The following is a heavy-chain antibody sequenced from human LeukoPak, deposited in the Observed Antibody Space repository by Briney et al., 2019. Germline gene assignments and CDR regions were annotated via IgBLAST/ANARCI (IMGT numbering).Heavy chain of an antibody. CDR2: VNHGGST. Sequence: SETLSLTCAVYGGSLSGYYWSWFRQPPGKGLEWIGEVNHGGSTNYNPSLKSRVTISVDTSKNQFSLKLSSVTAADTAVYYCAREIIVARGAFDIWGQGTMVTVSS. CDR3: AREIIVARGAFDI. D-gene: IGHD5-12*01. CDR1: GGSLSGYY. J-gene: IGHJ3*02. V-gene: IGHV4-34*01.